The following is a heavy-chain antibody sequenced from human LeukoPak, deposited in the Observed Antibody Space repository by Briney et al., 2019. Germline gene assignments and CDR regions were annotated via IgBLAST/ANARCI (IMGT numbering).Heavy chain of an antibody. CDR3: ARRIDRGWGSMFDP. CDR1: GFTFSSYG. J-gene: IGHJ5*02. Sequence: GGSLRLSCAASGFTFSSYGMHWVRQAPGKGLEWVVVISYDGSNKYYADSVKGRFTVSRDNSKNTLYLQMNSLRAEDTAVYYCARRIDRGWGSMFDPWGQGTLVTVSS. D-gene: IGHD3-16*01. V-gene: IGHV3-30*03. CDR2: ISYDGSNK.